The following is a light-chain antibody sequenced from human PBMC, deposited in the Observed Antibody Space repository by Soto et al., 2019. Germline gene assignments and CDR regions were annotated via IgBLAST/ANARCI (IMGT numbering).Light chain of an antibody. CDR2: SNN. V-gene: IGLV1-47*02. CDR1: SANIGGTNY. Sequence: QSVLTQPPSASGTPGQKGCLSGSGSSANIGGTNYAYWYQQLPGAAPKLLMHSNNLRPSGVPERISGSKFGTAASLAISGLRSEDEAVYYCASWDDRLGAVIFGGGTTLTVL. CDR3: ASWDDRLGAVI. J-gene: IGLJ2*01.